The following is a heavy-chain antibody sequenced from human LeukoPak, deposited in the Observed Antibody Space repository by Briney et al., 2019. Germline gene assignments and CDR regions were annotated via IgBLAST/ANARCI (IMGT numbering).Heavy chain of an antibody. V-gene: IGHV3-15*01. Sequence: GGSLRLSCVGSGFSFNNAWVTWVRQDPGKGLEWVGRIKSTRDGGTSNCAEPVKGRFTISRDDSKNTVFLQMNSLKTEDTGVYYCARVGIERSMDVWGQGTTVTVSS. D-gene: IGHD2/OR15-2a*01. J-gene: IGHJ6*02. CDR3: ARVGIERSMDV. CDR1: GFSFNNAW. CDR2: IKSTRDGGTS.